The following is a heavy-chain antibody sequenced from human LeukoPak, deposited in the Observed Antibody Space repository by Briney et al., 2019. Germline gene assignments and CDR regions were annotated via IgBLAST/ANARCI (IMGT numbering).Heavy chain of an antibody. V-gene: IGHV4-38-2*01. CDR1: GYSISSGYY. D-gene: IGHD6-6*01. J-gene: IGHJ5*02. CDR3: ARRRSEYSSSSIWFDP. CDR2: IYHSGNT. Sequence: PSETLSLTCAVSGYSISSGYYWGWIRQPPGKGLECIGSIYHSGNTYYNPSLKSRVTISVDTSKNQFSLRLSSVTAADTSVYYCARRRSEYSSSSIWFDPWGQGTLVTVSS.